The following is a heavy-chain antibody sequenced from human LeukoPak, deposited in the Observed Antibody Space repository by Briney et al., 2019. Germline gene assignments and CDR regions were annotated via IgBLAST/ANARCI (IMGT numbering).Heavy chain of an antibody. J-gene: IGHJ4*02. CDR2: IYYSGST. CDR1: GGSFSGYY. V-gene: IGHV4-59*01. Sequence: PSETLSLTCAVYGGSFSGYYWSWIRQPPGKGLEWIGYIYYSGSTNYNPSLKSRVTISVDTSKNQFSLKLSSVTAADTAVYYCARDPDITGTLYFDYWGQGTLVTVSS. CDR3: ARDPDITGTLYFDY. D-gene: IGHD1-7*01.